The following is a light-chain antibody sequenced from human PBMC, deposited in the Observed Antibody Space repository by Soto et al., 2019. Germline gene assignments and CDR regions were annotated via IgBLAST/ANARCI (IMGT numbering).Light chain of an antibody. CDR3: QQYGSSPFT. Sequence: EMVLTQSPGTLSLSPGERATLSCRASQSVSSSYFAWYPQTPGQAPRLLIYGASIMATGIPDRFSGSGSGSYFTITISRLEPEDFAVYYCQQYGSSPFTFGPGTKVDIK. CDR2: GAS. J-gene: IGKJ3*01. V-gene: IGKV3-20*01. CDR1: QSVSSSY.